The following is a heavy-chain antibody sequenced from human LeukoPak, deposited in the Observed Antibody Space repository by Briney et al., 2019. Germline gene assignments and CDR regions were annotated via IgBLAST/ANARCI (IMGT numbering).Heavy chain of an antibody. Sequence: GGSLRLSCAASGFPVSSFYMTWVRQAPGKGLEWGSVIYSGGATYYADSVKGRFTISTDNSKKTLYLQMNSLRAEDTAVYYCARTSYGSGSYSDYWGQGTLVTVSS. CDR2: IYSGGAT. J-gene: IGHJ4*02. V-gene: IGHV3-66*01. CDR3: ARTSYGSGSYSDY. CDR1: GFPVSSFY. D-gene: IGHD3-10*01.